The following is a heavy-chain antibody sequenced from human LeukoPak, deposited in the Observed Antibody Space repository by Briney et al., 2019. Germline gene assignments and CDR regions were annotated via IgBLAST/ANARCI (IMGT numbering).Heavy chain of an antibody. CDR2: IYYSGST. CDR1: GGSISSYY. V-gene: IGHV4-59*01. J-gene: IGHJ5*02. D-gene: IGHD4-11*01. CDR3: ARENDDYSNLPASWFDP. Sequence: PSETLSLTCTVSGGSISSYYWSWIRQPPGKGLEWIGYIYYSGSTNYNPSLKSRVTISVDTSKDQFSLKLSSVTAADTAVYYCARENDDYSNLPASWFDPWGLGTLVTVSS.